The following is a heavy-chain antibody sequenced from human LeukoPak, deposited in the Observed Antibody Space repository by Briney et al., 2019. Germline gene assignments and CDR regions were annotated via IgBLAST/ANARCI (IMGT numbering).Heavy chain of an antibody. V-gene: IGHV4-61*02. J-gene: IGHJ4*02. CDR2: MYTSGST. D-gene: IGHD4-23*01. Sequence: SQTLSLTCTVSGGSISSGSYYWSWIRQPAGKGLEWIGRMYTSGSTNYNPSLKSRVTISVDTSKNQFSLKLSSVTAADTAVYYCARVGVDYSGNIIKYYFDYWGQGTLVTVSS. CDR1: GGSISSGSYY. CDR3: ARVGVDYSGNIIKYYFDY.